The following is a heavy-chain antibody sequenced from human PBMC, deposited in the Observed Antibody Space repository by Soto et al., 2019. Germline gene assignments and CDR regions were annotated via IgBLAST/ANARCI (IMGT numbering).Heavy chain of an antibody. J-gene: IGHJ6*02. D-gene: IGHD1-26*01. CDR2: ISGSGGST. CDR3: AKDIVELDYYYYGMDV. Sequence: GGSLRLSCAASGFTFSSYAMSWVRQAPGKGLEWVSAISGSGGSTYYADSVKGRFTTSRDNSKNTLYLQMNSLRAEDTAVYYCAKDIVELDYYYYGMDVWGQGTTVTVSS. V-gene: IGHV3-23*01. CDR1: GFTFSSYA.